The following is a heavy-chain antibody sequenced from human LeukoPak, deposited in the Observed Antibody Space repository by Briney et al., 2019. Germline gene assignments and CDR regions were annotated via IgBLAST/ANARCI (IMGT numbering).Heavy chain of an antibody. CDR2: IYPGDSDT. V-gene: IGHV5-51*01. J-gene: IGHJ4*02. Sequence: GESLKISCKGSGYSFTSFWIGWLRQMPGKGLEWMGIIYPGDSDTRYSPSFQGQVTISADKSISTAYLQWSSLEASDTAMYYCARYMRGHGEMKGRYYFDYWGQGTLVTVSS. CDR1: GYSFTSFW. D-gene: IGHD3-10*01. CDR3: ARYMRGHGEMKGRYYFDY.